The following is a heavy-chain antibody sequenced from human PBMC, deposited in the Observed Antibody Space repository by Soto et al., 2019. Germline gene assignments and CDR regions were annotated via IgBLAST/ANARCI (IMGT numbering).Heavy chain of an antibody. CDR3: ASDTAARSYNFGMDV. D-gene: IGHD6-6*01. V-gene: IGHV3-11*06. Sequence: GGSLRLSCAAYGFTFSDYYMSWIRQAPGKGLEWVSYMSRLNSYTDYADSVKRRFTISRDNAKNSLYLQMNSLRAEDTAVYYCASDTAARSYNFGMDVWGQGTTVTVSS. J-gene: IGHJ6*02. CDR1: GFTFSDYY. CDR2: MSRLNSYT.